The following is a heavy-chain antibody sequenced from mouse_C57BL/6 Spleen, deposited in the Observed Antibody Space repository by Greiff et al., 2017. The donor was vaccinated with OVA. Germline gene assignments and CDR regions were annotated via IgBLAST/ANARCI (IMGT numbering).Heavy chain of an antibody. CDR2: IDPADGDT. D-gene: IGHD2-5*01. V-gene: IGHV14-1*01. CDR1: GFNIKDYY. Sequence: VQLQQPGAELVRPGASVKLSCTASGFNIKDYYMHWVKQRPEQGLEWIGRIDPADGDTDYAPKFQGKATMTADTSSNTAYLQLSSLTSEDTAVYYCTRSNPHRYYAMDYWGQGTSVTVSS. J-gene: IGHJ4*01. CDR3: TRSNPHRYYAMDY.